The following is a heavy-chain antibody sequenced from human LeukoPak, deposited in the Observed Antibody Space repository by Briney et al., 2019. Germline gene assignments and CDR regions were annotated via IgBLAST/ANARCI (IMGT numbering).Heavy chain of an antibody. CDR2: ISSSSSYI. CDR1: GFTFSSYW. CDR3: ARESGYSYGYAFDI. Sequence: GGSLRLSCAASGFTFSSYWMSWVRQAPGKGLEWVSSISSSSSYIYYADSVKGRFTISRDNAKNSLYLQMNSLRAEDTAVYYCARESGYSYGYAFDIWGQGTMVTVSS. D-gene: IGHD5-18*01. J-gene: IGHJ3*02. V-gene: IGHV3-21*01.